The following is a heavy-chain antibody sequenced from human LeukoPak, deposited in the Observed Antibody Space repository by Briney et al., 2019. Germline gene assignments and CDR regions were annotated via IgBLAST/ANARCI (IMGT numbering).Heavy chain of an antibody. CDR1: GFTFSSYA. D-gene: IGHD4-17*01. CDR3: AKARLYGPNWFDP. CDR2: ISGSGGST. J-gene: IGHJ5*02. Sequence: LPGGSLRLSCAASGFTFSSYAMSWVRQAPGKGLEWVSAISGSGGSTYYADSVKGRFTISRDNSKNTLYLQMSSLRAEDTAVYYCAKARLYGPNWFDPWGQGTLVTVSS. V-gene: IGHV3-23*01.